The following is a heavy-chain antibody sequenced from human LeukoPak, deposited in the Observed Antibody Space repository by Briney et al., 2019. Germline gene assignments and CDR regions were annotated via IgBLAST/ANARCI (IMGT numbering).Heavy chain of an antibody. J-gene: IGHJ5*02. D-gene: IGHD5-18*01. V-gene: IGHV4-59*01. CDR1: GGSISSYY. CDR3: ARVDTAMGELWFDP. CDR2: IYYSGST. Sequence: PSETLSLTCTVSGGSISSYYWSWIRQPPGKGLEWIGYIYYSGSTNYNPSLKSRVTISVDTSKNQFSLKLSSVTAADTAVYYCARVDTAMGELWFDPWGQGTLVTVSS.